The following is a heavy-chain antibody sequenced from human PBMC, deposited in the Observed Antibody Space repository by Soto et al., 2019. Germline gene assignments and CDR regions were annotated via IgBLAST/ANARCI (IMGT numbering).Heavy chain of an antibody. J-gene: IGHJ4*02. Sequence: SVKVSCKASGGTFSSYAISWVRQAPGQGLEWMGGIIPIFGTANYAQKFQGRVTITADESTSTAYMELSSLRSEDTAVYYCATSRHMTTAPTGYFDYWGQGTLVTVSS. CDR2: IIPIFGTA. V-gene: IGHV1-69*13. CDR1: GGTFSSYA. D-gene: IGHD4-17*01. CDR3: ATSRHMTTAPTGYFDY.